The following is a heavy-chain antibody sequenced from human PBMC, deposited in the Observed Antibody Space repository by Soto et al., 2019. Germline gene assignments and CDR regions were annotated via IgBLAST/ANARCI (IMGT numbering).Heavy chain of an antibody. CDR3: ARGGAAAGGGSAGFDP. CDR1: GGSISSGGYY. D-gene: IGHD6-13*01. V-gene: IGHV4-31*03. CDR2: IYYSGST. J-gene: IGHJ5*02. Sequence: QVQLQESGPGLVKPSQTLSLTCTVSGGSISSGGYYWSCIRQHPGKGLEWIGYIYYSGSTYYNPSLNSRVTISVDTSKNQFSLKLSSVTAADTAVYYCARGGAAAGGGSAGFDPWGQGTLVTVSS.